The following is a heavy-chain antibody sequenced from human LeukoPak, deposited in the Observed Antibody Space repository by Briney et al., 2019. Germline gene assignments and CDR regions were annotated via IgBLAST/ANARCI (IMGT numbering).Heavy chain of an antibody. CDR2: IIPIFGTA. V-gene: IGHV1-69*05. J-gene: IGHJ5*02. D-gene: IGHD5-12*01. CDR1: GGTFSSYA. CDR3: ASGYDLAGYNWFDP. Sequence: GASVKVSCKASGGTFSSYAISWVRQAPGQGLEWMGRIIPIFGTANYAQKFQGRVTITTDESTSTAYMELSSLRSEDTAVYYCASGYDLAGYNWFDPLGQGTLVTVSS.